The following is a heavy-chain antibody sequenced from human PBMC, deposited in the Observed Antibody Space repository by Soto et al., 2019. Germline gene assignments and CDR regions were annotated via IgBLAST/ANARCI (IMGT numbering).Heavy chain of an antibody. D-gene: IGHD2-2*01. CDR2: IYYSGST. V-gene: IGHV4-59*01. CDR1: GGSISSYY. Sequence: KPSETLSLTCPVSGGSISSYYWSWIRQPPGKGLEWIGYIYYSGSTNYNPSLKSRVTISVDTSKNQFSLKLSSVTAADTAVYYCARVGGYCSSTSCPYYYYGMDVWGQGTTVTVSS. CDR3: ARVGGYCSSTSCPYYYYGMDV. J-gene: IGHJ6*02.